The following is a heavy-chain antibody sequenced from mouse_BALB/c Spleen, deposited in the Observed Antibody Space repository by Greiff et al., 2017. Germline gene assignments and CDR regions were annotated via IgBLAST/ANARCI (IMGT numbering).Heavy chain of an antibody. CDR2: INSNGGST. J-gene: IGHJ4*01. CDR1: GFTFSSYG. V-gene: IGHV5-6-3*01. Sequence: EVQLVESGGGLVQPGGSLKLSCAASGFTFSSYGMSWVRQTPDKRLELVATINSNGGSTYYPDSVKGRFTISRDNATNTLYLQLSSLKSEDTAMYYCARESYYYYAMDYWGQGTSVTVSS. D-gene: IGHD2-12*01. CDR3: ARESYYYYAMDY.